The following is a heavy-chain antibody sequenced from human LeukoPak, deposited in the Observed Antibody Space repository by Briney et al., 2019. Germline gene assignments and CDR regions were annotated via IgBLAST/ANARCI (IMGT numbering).Heavy chain of an antibody. CDR1: GDSVSSDSAA. Sequence: SQTLSLTCAISGDSVSSDSAAWSWIRQSPSRGLEWLGRTYYRSRWHLDYAVSVESRITITPDTSKNQFSLQLNSVTPEDTAVYYCARGRYFDFYDYWGQGTLVTVS. CDR2: TYYRSRWHL. CDR3: ARGRYFDFYDY. D-gene: IGHD3-9*01. J-gene: IGHJ4*02. V-gene: IGHV6-1*01.